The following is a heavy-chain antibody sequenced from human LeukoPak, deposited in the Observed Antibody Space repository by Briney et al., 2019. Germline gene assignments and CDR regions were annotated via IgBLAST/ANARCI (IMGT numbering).Heavy chain of an antibody. D-gene: IGHD3-3*01. CDR2: ISSSSSYI. Sequence: GGSLRLSCAASGFTFSSYSMNWVRQAPGKGLEWVSSISSSSSYIYYADSVKGRFTISRDNAKNSLYLQMNSLRAEDTAVYYCAREGFLEWLMDVWGKGSTVTVSS. CDR3: AREGFLEWLMDV. CDR1: GFTFSSYS. V-gene: IGHV3-21*01. J-gene: IGHJ6*04.